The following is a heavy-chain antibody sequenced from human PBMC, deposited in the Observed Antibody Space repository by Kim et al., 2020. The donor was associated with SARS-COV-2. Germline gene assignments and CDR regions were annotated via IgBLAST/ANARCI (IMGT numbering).Heavy chain of an antibody. CDR1: GYTFTSYA. V-gene: IGHV7-4-1*02. D-gene: IGHD3-22*01. Sequence: ASVKVSCKASGYTFTSYAMNWVRQAPGQGLEWMGWINTNTGNPTYAQGFTGRSVFSLDISVSTAYLQVSSLKAEDTAVYFCARGHQSESSGFFWRDLPTITYGLDVWGQGTTVTVSS. CDR2: INTNTGNP. CDR3: ARGHQSESSGFFWRDLPTITYGLDV. J-gene: IGHJ6*02.